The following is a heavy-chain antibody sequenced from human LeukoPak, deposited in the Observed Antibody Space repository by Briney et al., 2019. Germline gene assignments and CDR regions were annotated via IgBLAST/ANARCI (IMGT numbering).Heavy chain of an antibody. CDR3: ARGDYYGSGSSGGDY. J-gene: IGHJ4*02. Sequence: PGGSLRLSCAASGFTFDDYGMNWVRQAPGKGLEWVSGINWNGGSTGYADYVKGRFTISRDNAKNSLYLQMNSLRAEDTALYYCARGDYYGSGSSGGDYWGQGTLVTVSS. V-gene: IGHV3-20*04. CDR2: INWNGGST. D-gene: IGHD3-10*01. CDR1: GFTFDDYG.